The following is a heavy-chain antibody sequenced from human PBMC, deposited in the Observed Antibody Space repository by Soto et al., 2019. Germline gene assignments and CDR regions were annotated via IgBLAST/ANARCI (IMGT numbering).Heavy chain of an antibody. V-gene: IGHV4-59*01. Sequence: PSETLSLTCTVSGGPISSYYWSWIRQPPGKGLEWIGYIYYSGSTNYNPPLKSRVTISVDTSKNQFSLKLSSVTAADTAVYYCARVTSSSWNGMDVWGQGTTVTVSS. CDR1: GGPISSYY. CDR3: ARVTSSSWNGMDV. J-gene: IGHJ6*02. CDR2: IYYSGST. D-gene: IGHD6-13*01.